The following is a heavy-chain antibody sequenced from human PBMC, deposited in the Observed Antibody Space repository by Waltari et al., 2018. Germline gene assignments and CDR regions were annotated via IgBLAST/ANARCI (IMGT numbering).Heavy chain of an antibody. V-gene: IGHV3-7*01. J-gene: IGHJ4*02. CDR1: GFPCARYA. Sequence: EVQLVDSGGGLFQSGGSLRRSCPGPGFPCARYAMTWVRQTPGKGLEWVANIKQDGSEKYYVDSVKGRFTISRDNAKNSLYLQMNSLRAEDTAVYYCARDPMAYSYVPWYFDYWGQGALVTVSS. CDR3: ARDPMAYSYVPWYFDY. D-gene: IGHD5-18*01. CDR2: IKQDGSEK.